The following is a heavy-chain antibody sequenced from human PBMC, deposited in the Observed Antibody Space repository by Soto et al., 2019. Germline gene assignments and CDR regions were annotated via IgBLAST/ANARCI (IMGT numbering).Heavy chain of an antibody. J-gene: IGHJ4*02. CDR3: ARDLGYGDYVDSL. V-gene: IGHV3-53*04. Sequence: EVQLVESGGGLVQPGGSLRLSCEASGFTVSTNYMNWVRQAPGKGLEWVSVIYSGGDTYYADSVRGRFTISRHNSKNTVYLQMNSLRAEDTAIYYCARDLGYGDYVDSLWGQGTLVTVSS. CDR2: IYSGGDT. D-gene: IGHD4-17*01. CDR1: GFTVSTNY.